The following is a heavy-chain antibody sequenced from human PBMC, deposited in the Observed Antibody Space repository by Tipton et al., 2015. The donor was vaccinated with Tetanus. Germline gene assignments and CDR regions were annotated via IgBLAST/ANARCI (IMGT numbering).Heavy chain of an antibody. D-gene: IGHD2-2*01. J-gene: IGHJ6*02. CDR1: GGMFNSYA. V-gene: IGHV1-69*01. CDR3: ARKWDIVAVSAANYYGLDV. Sequence: QSGAEVKKPGSSVRVSCKTSGGMFNSYAISWVRQAPGQGLGWMGGIIPIFGTAKYAQKFQGRVTITADESTSTAYMELSSLRSEDTAVYYCARKWDIVAVSAANYYGLDVWGQGTTVTVSS. CDR2: IIPIFGTA.